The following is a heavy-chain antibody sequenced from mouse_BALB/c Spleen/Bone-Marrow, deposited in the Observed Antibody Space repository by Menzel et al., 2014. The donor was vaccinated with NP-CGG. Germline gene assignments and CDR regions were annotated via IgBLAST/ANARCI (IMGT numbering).Heavy chain of an antibody. CDR1: GYAFSTYW. V-gene: IGHV1S81*02. Sequence: QVQLKESGAELVRPGSSVKISCKASGYAFSTYWMNWVKQRPGQGLEWIGEINPSNGGPNFNEKFKSKATLTVDKSSSTAYMQLSSLTSEDSAAYYCTRARPGGFAYWGQGTLVTVSA. CDR2: INPSNGGP. J-gene: IGHJ3*01. CDR3: TRARPGGFAY. D-gene: IGHD4-1*01.